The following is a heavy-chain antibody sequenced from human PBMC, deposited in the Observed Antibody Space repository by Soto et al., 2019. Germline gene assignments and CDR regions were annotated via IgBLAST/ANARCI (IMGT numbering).Heavy chain of an antibody. V-gene: IGHV3-53*04. D-gene: IGHD3-9*01. Sequence: PGGSPRISCAASGLTVCSNYMSWVRQAPGKGLEWVSVIYSGGSTYYADSVKGRFTISRHNSKNTLYLQMNSLRAEDTAVYYCASLVFYSFAFDIWGQGTMVTVSS. CDR2: IYSGGST. J-gene: IGHJ3*02. CDR3: ASLVFYSFAFDI. CDR1: GLTVCSNY.